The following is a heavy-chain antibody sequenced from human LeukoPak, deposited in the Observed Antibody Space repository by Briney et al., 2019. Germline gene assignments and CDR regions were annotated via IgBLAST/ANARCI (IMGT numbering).Heavy chain of an antibody. CDR1: GGSFNGYY. J-gene: IGHJ4*02. CDR2: INHSGST. D-gene: IGHD3-16*02. CDR3: ARGVYYDYVWGSYRPFDY. Sequence: PSETLSLTCAVYGGSFNGYYWSWIRQPPGKGLEWIGEINHSGSTNYNPSLKSRVTISVDTSKNQFSLKLSSVTAADTAVYYCARGVYYDYVWGSYRPFDYWGQGTLVTVSS. V-gene: IGHV4-34*01.